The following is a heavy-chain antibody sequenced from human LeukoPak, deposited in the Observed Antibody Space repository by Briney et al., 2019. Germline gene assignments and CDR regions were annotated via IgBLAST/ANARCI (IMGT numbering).Heavy chain of an antibody. CDR2: IKQDGSEK. V-gene: IGHV3-7*01. J-gene: IGHJ2*01. D-gene: IGHD3-9*01. CDR3: ASEGYDILTGPRYRPWYFDL. CDR1: GFTFSSYW. Sequence: GGSLRFSCAAAGFTFSSYWTSWVRQAPGKGLEWVANIKQDGSEKYYVDSVKGRFTISRDNAKNSLFLQMNSLRAEDTAVYYCASEGYDILTGPRYRPWYFDLWGRGTLVTVSS.